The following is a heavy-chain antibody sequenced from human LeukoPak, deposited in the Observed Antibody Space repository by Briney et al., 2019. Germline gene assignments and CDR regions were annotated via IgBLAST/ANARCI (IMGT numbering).Heavy chain of an antibody. CDR1: GYTFTSYY. CDR3: ARNRYDILTGYYRVWFDP. CDR2: INPSGGST. D-gene: IGHD3-9*01. J-gene: IGHJ5*02. V-gene: IGHV1-46*01. Sequence: ASVKVSCKASGYTFTSYYMHWVRQAPGQGLEWMGIINPSGGSTSYAQKFQGRVTMTRDTSTSTVYMELSSLRSEDTAVYYCARNRYDILTGYYRVWFDPWGQGTLVTVSS.